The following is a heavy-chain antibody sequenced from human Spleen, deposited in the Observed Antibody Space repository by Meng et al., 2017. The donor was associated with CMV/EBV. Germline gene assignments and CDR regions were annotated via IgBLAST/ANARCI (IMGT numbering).Heavy chain of an antibody. CDR2: IYPGDSDT. D-gene: IGHD1-1*01. Sequence: GESLKISCQSSGYSFTSYWIGWVRQMPGKGLEWMGIIYPGDSDTKYSPSFQGQVTISADKSISTAYLQWSSLKASDTAIYYCARGKYNWRDGNWFDPWGQGTLVTVSS. CDR1: GYSFTSYW. J-gene: IGHJ5*02. V-gene: IGHV5-51*01. CDR3: ARGKYNWRDGNWFDP.